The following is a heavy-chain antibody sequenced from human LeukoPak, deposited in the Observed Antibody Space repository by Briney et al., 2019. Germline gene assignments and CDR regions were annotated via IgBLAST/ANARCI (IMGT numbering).Heavy chain of an antibody. CDR3: AREMTTVTTTDI. CDR1: GGSISSSSYY. Sequence: PSETLSLTCTVSGGSISSSSYYWGWIRQPPGKGLEWIGSIYYSGSTYYNPSLKSRVTISVDTSKNQFSLKLSSVTAAGTAVYYCAREMTTVTTTDIWGQGTMVTVSS. V-gene: IGHV4-39*02. CDR2: IYYSGST. D-gene: IGHD4-17*01. J-gene: IGHJ3*02.